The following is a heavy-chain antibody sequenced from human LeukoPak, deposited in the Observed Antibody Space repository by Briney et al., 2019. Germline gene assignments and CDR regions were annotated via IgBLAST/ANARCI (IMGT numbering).Heavy chain of an antibody. CDR3: AREMMGYYYDSSGSRDYYYYMDV. CDR1: GFTFSNYS. CDR2: VNQGGTGK. D-gene: IGHD3-22*01. J-gene: IGHJ6*03. Sequence: GGSLRLSCAAPGFTFSNYSMNWVRQVPGKGLEWVAIVNQGGTGKYYVDSVKGRFTISRDNAKNSLYLQMNSLRAEDTAVYYCAREMMGYYYDSSGSRDYYYYMDVWGKGTTVTVSS. V-gene: IGHV3-7*01.